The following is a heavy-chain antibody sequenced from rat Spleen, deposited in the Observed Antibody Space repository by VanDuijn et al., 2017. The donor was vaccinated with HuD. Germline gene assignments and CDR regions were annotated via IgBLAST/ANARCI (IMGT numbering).Heavy chain of an antibody. Sequence: EVQLVESGGGLVQPGRSLKLSCAASGFTFSNFGMHWIRQAPTKGLEWVASISSGGGGTYYPDSVKGRFTISRDTAKSTLYLQMDSLGSEDTATEYCATAGSRISRVAYWGQGTLVTVSS. D-gene: IGHD2-7*01. V-gene: IGHV5-19*01. J-gene: IGHJ3*01. CDR3: ATAGSRISRVAY. CDR1: GFTFSNFG. CDR2: ISSGGGGT.